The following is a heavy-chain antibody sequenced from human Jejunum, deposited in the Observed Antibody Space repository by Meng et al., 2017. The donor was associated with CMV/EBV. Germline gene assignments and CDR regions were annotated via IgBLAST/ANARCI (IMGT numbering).Heavy chain of an antibody. CDR1: DGSISSYY. J-gene: IGHJ4*02. V-gene: IGHV4-4*07. Sequence: GPGLRTPSETLPLTGTVSDGSISSYYWSWIRQSAGKGLEWIGRIHTSGTTNYNPSLKSRVTLSLDTSKDQFSLKLTSVTAADTAVYYCAREKSSCTSSTCYGVDSWGQGTLVTVSS. CDR2: IHTSGTT. CDR3: AREKSSCTSSTCYGVDS. D-gene: IGHD2-2*01.